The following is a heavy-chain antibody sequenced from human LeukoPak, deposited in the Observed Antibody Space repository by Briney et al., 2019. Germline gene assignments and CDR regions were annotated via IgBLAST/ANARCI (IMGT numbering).Heavy chain of an antibody. CDR3: ARERGRGRDSPWFDY. J-gene: IGHJ4*02. CDR1: GFIVSGDF. D-gene: IGHD1-26*01. CDR2: IYSDSST. V-gene: IGHV3-53*01. Sequence: GGSLRLSCAASGFIVSGDFMSWVRQAPGKGLEWVSVIYSDSSTYYADSVKGRFTISRDNSKNTLDLQMAGLRAEDTAVYYCARERGRGRDSPWFDYWGQGTLVTVSS.